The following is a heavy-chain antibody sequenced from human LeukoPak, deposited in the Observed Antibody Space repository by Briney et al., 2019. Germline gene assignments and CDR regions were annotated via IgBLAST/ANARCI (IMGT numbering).Heavy chain of an antibody. CDR2: ISSSSNYI. CDR1: GFTFSSYD. J-gene: IGHJ4*02. V-gene: IGHV3-21*01. Sequence: PGGSLRLSCAASGFTFSSYDMNWVRQAPGKGLEWVSSISSSSNYIHYADSVKCRFTISRDNAKNSLYLQMNSLRAEDTAVYFCARGTLGAWGWWGQGTLVTVSS. D-gene: IGHD6-19*01. CDR3: ARGTLGAWGW.